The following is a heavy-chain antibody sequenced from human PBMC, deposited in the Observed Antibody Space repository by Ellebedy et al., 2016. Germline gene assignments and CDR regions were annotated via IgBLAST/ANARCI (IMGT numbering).Heavy chain of an antibody. Sequence: ASVKVSCKDSGGTFSSYAISWVRQAPGQGLEWMGWISAYNGDTQSAQKIQDRVIMTTDTSTTTAYMELRSLRLDDTAVYYCARADGYRSGYRAADYWGQGTLVTVSS. CDR3: ARADGYRSGYRAADY. D-gene: IGHD6-19*01. J-gene: IGHJ4*02. CDR2: ISAYNGDT. V-gene: IGHV1-18*01. CDR1: GGTFSSYA.